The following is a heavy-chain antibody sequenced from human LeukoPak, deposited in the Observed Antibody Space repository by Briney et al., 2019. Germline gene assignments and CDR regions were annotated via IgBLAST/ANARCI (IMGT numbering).Heavy chain of an antibody. J-gene: IGHJ4*02. CDR2: IHHSGST. CDR1: GASITTSNW. Sequence: SGTLSLTCAVSGASITTSNWWSWVRQSPGKGLEWIGEIHHSGSTNYNPSLESRVTISVDRSKNQFSLKLSSVTAADTAVYYCARVNYDLGGGASYYFDYWGQGTLVTVSS. V-gene: IGHV4-4*02. D-gene: IGHD3-16*01. CDR3: ARVNYDLGGGASYYFDY.